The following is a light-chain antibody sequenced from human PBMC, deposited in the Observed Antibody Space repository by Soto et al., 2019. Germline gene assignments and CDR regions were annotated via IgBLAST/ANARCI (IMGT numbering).Light chain of an antibody. Sequence: QSALTQPASVSGSPGQSITISCTGTSNDVGSYNLVSWYQQHPGKAPKLMIYEGSKRPSGVSNRFSASKSDNTASLTISGLQAEDEADYYCCSYASSGSSVFGGGTKLTVL. J-gene: IGLJ2*01. CDR3: CSYASSGSSV. V-gene: IGLV2-23*01. CDR2: EGS. CDR1: SNDVGSYNL.